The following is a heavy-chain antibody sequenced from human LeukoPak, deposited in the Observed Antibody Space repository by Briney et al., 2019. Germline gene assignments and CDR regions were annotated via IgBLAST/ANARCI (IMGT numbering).Heavy chain of an antibody. J-gene: IGHJ4*02. CDR1: GFTFSSYG. Sequence: PGGSLRLSCAASGFTFSSYGMHWVRQAPGKGLEWVAVIWYDGSNKYYADSVKGRFTISRDNSKNTLYLQMNSLRAEDTAVYYCARGPSYYASGSYYTGFDYWGQGTLVTVSS. CDR2: IWYDGSNK. CDR3: ARGPSYYASGSYYTGFDY. D-gene: IGHD3-10*01. V-gene: IGHV3-33*01.